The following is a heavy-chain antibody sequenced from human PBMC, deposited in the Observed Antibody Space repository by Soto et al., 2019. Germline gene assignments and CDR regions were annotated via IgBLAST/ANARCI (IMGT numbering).Heavy chain of an antibody. D-gene: IGHD6-13*01. CDR2: INPNSGGT. V-gene: IGHV1-2*02. CDR3: ARVAAGPPDY. CDR1: GYTFTDDF. Sequence: GASVKVSCKASGYTFTDDFIHWVRQAPGQGLEWMGWINPNSGGTNYAQKFQGRVTMTRDTSISTAYMELSRLTSDDTAVYYCARVAAGPPDYWGQGTMVTVYS. J-gene: IGHJ4*02.